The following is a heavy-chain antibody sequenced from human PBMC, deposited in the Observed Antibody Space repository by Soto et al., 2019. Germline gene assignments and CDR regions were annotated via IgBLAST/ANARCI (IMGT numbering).Heavy chain of an antibody. J-gene: IGHJ3*02. CDR3: VHMFGAYTEAGRDSYAFDI. Sequence: QITLKESGPTLVKPTETLTLTCIFSGFSLSTIGVAVGWVRQPPGKALEWLALIYWDNDRRYSPSLKSGVTIDKDTSRNWVVLTMTNMDPVDTGTYYCVHMFGAYTEAGRDSYAFDIWGQGQMVIVSS. CDR1: GFSLSTIGVA. V-gene: IGHV2-5*02. CDR2: IYWDNDR. D-gene: IGHD3-16*01.